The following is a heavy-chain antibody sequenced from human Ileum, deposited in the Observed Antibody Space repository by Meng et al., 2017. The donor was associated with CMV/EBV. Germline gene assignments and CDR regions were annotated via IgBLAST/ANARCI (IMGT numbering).Heavy chain of an antibody. D-gene: IGHD3-3*01. J-gene: IGHJ4*02. V-gene: IGHV3-7*01. Sequence: SCAASGFTFSTYWMSWVRQAPGKGLEWVAHIKEDGSDTYYVDSVKGRFTISRDNAKNSLYLQMNSLRAEDTAVYLCARDTFRFLDYWGQGTLVTVSS. CDR2: IKEDGSDT. CDR1: GFTFSTYW. CDR3: ARDTFRFLDY.